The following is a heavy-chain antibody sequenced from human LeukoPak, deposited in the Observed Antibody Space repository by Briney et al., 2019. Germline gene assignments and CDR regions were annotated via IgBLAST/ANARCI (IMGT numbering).Heavy chain of an antibody. CDR3: ARTGRDGYNSR. D-gene: IGHD5-24*01. Sequence: ASVKGSCKASGYTFTSYFMHWVREAPGQGLEWMGIINPSGGSTTYAQKFQGRVTMTRDTSTSTVYMELSSLRSDDTAVYYCARTGRDGYNSRWGQGTLVTVSS. J-gene: IGHJ4*02. CDR1: GYTFTSYF. CDR2: INPSGGST. V-gene: IGHV1-46*01.